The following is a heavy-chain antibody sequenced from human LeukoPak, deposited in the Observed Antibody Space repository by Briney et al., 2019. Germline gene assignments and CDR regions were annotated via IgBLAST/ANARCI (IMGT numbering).Heavy chain of an antibody. CDR2: INHSGST. V-gene: IGHV4-34*01. D-gene: IGHD5-18*01. CDR1: GGSFSGYY. Sequence: SETLSLTSAVYGGSFSGYYWSWIRQPPGKGLEWIGEINHSGSTNYNPSLKSRVTISVDTSKNQFSLKLSSVTAADTAVYYCARRHTWIQLWFDYWGQGTLVTVSS. J-gene: IGHJ4*02. CDR3: ARRHTWIQLWFDY.